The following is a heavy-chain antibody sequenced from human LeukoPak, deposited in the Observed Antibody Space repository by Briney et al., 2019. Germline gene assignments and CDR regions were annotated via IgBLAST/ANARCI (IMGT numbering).Heavy chain of an antibody. J-gene: IGHJ4*02. D-gene: IGHD6-13*01. CDR2: IKQDGSGK. V-gene: IGHV3-7*03. CDR3: ATSTAAAGTD. CDR1: GFTFSNLW. Sequence: GGSLRLSCAASGFTFSNLWMSWVRQAPGKGLKWVANIKQDGSGKYYVDSVKGRFTISRDNAQNSLYLQMNSLRAEDTAIYYCATSTAAAGTDWGQGTLVTVSS.